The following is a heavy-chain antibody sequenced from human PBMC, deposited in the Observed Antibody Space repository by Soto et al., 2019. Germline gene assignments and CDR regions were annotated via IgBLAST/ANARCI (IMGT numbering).Heavy chain of an antibody. CDR1: GFTFTNYA. J-gene: IGHJ4*02. Sequence: GGSLRLSCAASGFTFTNYAMGWVRQAPGRGLEWVSVVSSGGSTYYADSVTGRFTVSRDNSKNTLSLQMNSLRAEDTAVYYCAKRRGAGGHFDYWGQGALVTVSS. D-gene: IGHD2-15*01. CDR2: VSSGGST. V-gene: IGHV3-23*01. CDR3: AKRRGAGGHFDY.